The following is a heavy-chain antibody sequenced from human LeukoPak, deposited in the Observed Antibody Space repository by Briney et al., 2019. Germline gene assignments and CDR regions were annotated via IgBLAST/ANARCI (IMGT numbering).Heavy chain of an antibody. CDR2: IYYSGST. Sequence: SETLSLTCTVSAGSISSSYWSWIRQPPGKGLEWIGYIYYSGSTNYNPSLKSRVTISVDTSKNQFSLKLSSVTAQDTAVYYCARDRGDYDSSGYYGYFDYWGQGALVTVSS. J-gene: IGHJ4*02. V-gene: IGHV4-59*01. CDR1: AGSISSSY. CDR3: ARDRGDYDSSGYYGYFDY. D-gene: IGHD3-22*01.